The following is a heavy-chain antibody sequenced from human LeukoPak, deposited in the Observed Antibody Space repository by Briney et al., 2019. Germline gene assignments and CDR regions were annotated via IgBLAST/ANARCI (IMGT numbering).Heavy chain of an antibody. CDR3: ARVVVPAAVGFLRTPRRWYFDL. D-gene: IGHD2-2*01. J-gene: IGHJ2*01. CDR2: INQSGRT. Sequence: SETLSLTCAVYGGSLSGYYWSWIRRSPGKGLEWIGEINQSGRTNYSPSLKSRVTFSLDTSKTQFSLRLTSVTAADTAAHYCARVVVPAAVGFLRTPRRWYFDLWGGGTLVTVSS. CDR1: GGSLSGYY. V-gene: IGHV4-34*01.